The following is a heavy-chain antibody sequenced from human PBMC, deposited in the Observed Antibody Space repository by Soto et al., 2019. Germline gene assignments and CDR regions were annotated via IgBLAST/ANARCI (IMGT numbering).Heavy chain of an antibody. CDR2: ISYDGSNK. J-gene: IGHJ4*02. D-gene: IGHD6-19*01. CDR1: GFTFSSYA. CDR3: ARGSSSYDY. V-gene: IGHV3-30-3*01. Sequence: GGSLRLSCAASGFTFSSYAMHWVRQAPGKGLEWVAVISYDGSNKYYADSVKGRFTISRDNSKNTLYLQMNSLRAEDTAVYYCARGSSSYDYWGQGTLVTVSS.